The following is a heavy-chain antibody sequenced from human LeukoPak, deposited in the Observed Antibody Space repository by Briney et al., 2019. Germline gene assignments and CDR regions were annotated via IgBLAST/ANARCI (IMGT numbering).Heavy chain of an antibody. CDR1: GFTFSSYA. CDR3: AKGSSTYYYDSSGLLDY. J-gene: IGHJ4*02. CDR2: ISGSGGST. D-gene: IGHD3-22*01. Sequence: PGGSLRLSCAASGFTFSSYAMSWVRQAPGKGLEWVSAISGSGGSTYYADSVKGRFTISRDNSKNTLYLQMNSLRVEDTAVYYCAKGSSTYYYDSSGLLDYWGQGTLVTVSS. V-gene: IGHV3-23*01.